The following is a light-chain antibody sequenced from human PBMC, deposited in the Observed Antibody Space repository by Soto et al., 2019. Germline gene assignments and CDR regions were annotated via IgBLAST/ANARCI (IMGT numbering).Light chain of an antibody. CDR1: QSVSSSY. V-gene: IGKV3-20*01. CDR2: GAS. Sequence: EIVLTQSPGTLSLSPGERATLSCRASQSVSSSYLAWYQQKPGQAPSLLIYGASSRATGIPDRFSGSGSGTDFTLTISRLEPEDFATYYCQQYESLPLTFGQGTRLEIK. CDR3: QQYESLPLT. J-gene: IGKJ5*01.